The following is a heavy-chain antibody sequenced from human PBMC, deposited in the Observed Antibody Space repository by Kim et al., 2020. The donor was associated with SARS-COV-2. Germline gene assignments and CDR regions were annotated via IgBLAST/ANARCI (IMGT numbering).Heavy chain of an antibody. CDR3: ARSLNYYDSSGYPDY. CDR1: GGTFSSYA. CDR2: IIPIFGTA. Sequence: SVKVSFKASGGTFSSYAISWVRQAPGQGLEWMGGIIPIFGTANYAQKFQGRVTITADESTSTAYMELSSLRSEDTAVYYCARSLNYYDSSGYPDYWGQGTLVTVSS. V-gene: IGHV1-69*13. J-gene: IGHJ4*02. D-gene: IGHD3-22*01.